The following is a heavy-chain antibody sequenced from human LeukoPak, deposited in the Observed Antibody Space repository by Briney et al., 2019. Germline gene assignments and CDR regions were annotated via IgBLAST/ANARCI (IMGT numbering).Heavy chain of an antibody. CDR2: IYTTGNT. CDR3: ARRAGDYSHPYDY. CDR1: GFTFNKYD. Sequence: PGTSLRLSCTASGFTFNKYDMHWVRQAPGKGLEWASFIYTTGNTHNSHSVKGRFTISRDSSKNTLYLQMNSLRAEDTAVYYCARRAGDYSHPYDYWGQGTLVTVSS. J-gene: IGHJ4*02. D-gene: IGHD3-22*01. V-gene: IGHV3-53*01.